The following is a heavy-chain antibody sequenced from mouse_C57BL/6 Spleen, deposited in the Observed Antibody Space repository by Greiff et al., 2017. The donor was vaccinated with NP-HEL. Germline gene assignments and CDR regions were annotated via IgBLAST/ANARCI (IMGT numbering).Heavy chain of an antibody. CDR2: IYPGDGDT. D-gene: IGHD2-4*01. CDR1: GYAFSSSW. CDR3: AYDYEFAY. Sequence: QVQLQQSGPELVKPGASVKISCKASGYAFSSSWMNWVKQRPGKGLEWIGRIYPGDGDTNYNGKFKGKATLTADKSSSTAYMQLSSLTSEDSAVYFCAYDYEFAYWGQGTLVTVSA. J-gene: IGHJ3*01. V-gene: IGHV1-82*01.